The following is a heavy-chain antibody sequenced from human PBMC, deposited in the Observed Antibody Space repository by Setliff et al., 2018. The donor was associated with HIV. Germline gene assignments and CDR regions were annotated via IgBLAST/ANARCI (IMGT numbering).Heavy chain of an antibody. CDR2: IYRGGST. J-gene: IGHJ6*02. V-gene: IGHV3-53*01. CDR1: GFTVSSNY. Sequence: LRLSCAVSGFTVSSNYMSWVRQAPGKGLEWVSVIYRGGSTYLADSVKGRFTMSRDNSKNTLCLQMNNVRAEDTAVYYCARDQITLDYYYYGMDVWGQGTTVTVSS. CDR3: ARDQITLDYYYYGMDV. D-gene: IGHD3-16*01.